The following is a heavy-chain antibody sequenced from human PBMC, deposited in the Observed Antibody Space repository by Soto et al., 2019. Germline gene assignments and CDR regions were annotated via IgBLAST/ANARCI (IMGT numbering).Heavy chain of an antibody. V-gene: IGHV3-9*01. J-gene: IGHJ4*02. Sequence: GGSLRLSCAASGFTFDDYAMHWVRQAPGKGLEWVSGISWNSGSIGYADSVKGRFTISRDNAKNSLYLQMNSLRAEDTALYYCAKAGTTVTTLRGHFDYWGQGTLVTVSS. CDR1: GFTFDDYA. CDR3: AKAGTTVTTLRGHFDY. D-gene: IGHD4-17*01. CDR2: ISWNSGSI.